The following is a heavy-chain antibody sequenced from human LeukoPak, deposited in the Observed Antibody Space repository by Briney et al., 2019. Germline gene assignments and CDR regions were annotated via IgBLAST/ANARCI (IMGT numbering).Heavy chain of an antibody. D-gene: IGHD5/OR15-5a*01. Sequence: PGGSLRLSCAASGFTFSSYSMNWVRQAPGKGLEWVSSISSSSSYIYYADSVKGRFTISRDNAKNSLYLQMNSLRAEDTAVYYCARDKSFYDVRGDYYYMDVWGKGTTVTVSS. V-gene: IGHV3-21*01. CDR1: GFTFSSYS. CDR2: ISSSSSYI. CDR3: ARDKSFYDVRGDYYYMDV. J-gene: IGHJ6*03.